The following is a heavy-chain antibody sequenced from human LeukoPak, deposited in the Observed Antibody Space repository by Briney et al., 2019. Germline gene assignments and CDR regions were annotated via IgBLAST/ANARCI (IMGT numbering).Heavy chain of an antibody. Sequence: SETLSLTCAVYGGSFSGYYWSWIRQPPGKGLEWIGEINHSGGTNYNPSLKSRVTISVDTSKNQFSLKLSSVTAADTAVYYCARGMIYGDHGWEVDYWGQGTLVTVSS. CDR1: GGSFSGYY. V-gene: IGHV4-34*01. D-gene: IGHD4-17*01. J-gene: IGHJ4*02. CDR3: ARGMIYGDHGWEVDY. CDR2: INHSGGT.